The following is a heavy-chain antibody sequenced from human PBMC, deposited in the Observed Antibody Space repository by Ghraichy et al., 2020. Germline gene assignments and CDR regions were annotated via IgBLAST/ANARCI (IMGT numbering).Heavy chain of an antibody. CDR2: INPSTGST. J-gene: IGHJ4*02. V-gene: IGHV1-46*01. Sequence: ASVKVSCKASGYSFSNYYIHWVRQAPGQGLEWMGVINPSTGSTKYAQNFQGTLTRDTSTSTARLEFNSLKSADTAVYYCVRRGSSGDFFDYWGQGTLIIVSS. CDR1: GYSFSNYY. CDR3: VRRGSSGDFFDY. D-gene: IGHD3-10*01.